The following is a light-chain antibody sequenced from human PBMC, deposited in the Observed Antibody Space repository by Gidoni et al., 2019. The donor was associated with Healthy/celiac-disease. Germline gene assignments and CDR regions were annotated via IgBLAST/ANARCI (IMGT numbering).Light chain of an antibody. CDR3: QQFNSYMCS. V-gene: IGKV1-13*02. Sequence: PKLLIYDASSLESGVPSRFSGSGSGTDFTLTISSLQPEDFATDYCQQFNSYMCSVXQXTKLEIK. J-gene: IGKJ2*04. CDR2: DAS.